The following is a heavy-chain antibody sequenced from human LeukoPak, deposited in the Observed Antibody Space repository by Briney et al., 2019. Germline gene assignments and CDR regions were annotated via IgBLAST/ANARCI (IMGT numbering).Heavy chain of an antibody. CDR3: ARAKNPYYYYYMDF. J-gene: IGHJ6*03. V-gene: IGHV4-38-2*01. CDR1: GYSISSGHY. Sequence: PSETLSLTCAVSGYSISSGHYWVWIRQPPGKGLEYIGNIYHSGSSHYNPSLKSRFTISVDTSNNQFSLKLSSVTAADTAVYYCARAKNPYYYYYMDFWGRGTTVTVSS. CDR2: IYHSGSS.